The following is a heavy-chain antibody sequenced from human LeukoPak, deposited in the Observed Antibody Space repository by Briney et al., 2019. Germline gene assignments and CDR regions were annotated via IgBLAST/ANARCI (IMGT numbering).Heavy chain of an antibody. CDR2: IDYTGSA. CDR1: GGSVSSNSYY. Sequence: PSETLSLTCTVSGGSVSSNSYYWSWVRQPPGKGLEWIGFIDYTGSANYNPSLKSRVTISLDTSKNQFSVKVMSVTAADTAVYYCARISVAKTFDHWGQGTLVTVSS. V-gene: IGHV4-61*01. J-gene: IGHJ5*02. CDR3: ARISVAKTFDH. D-gene: IGHD6-19*01.